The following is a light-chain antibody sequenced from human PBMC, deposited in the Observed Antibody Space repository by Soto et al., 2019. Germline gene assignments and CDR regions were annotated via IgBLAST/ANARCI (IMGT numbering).Light chain of an antibody. J-gene: IGKJ5*01. V-gene: IGKV1-39*01. Sequence: DIQMTQSPSSLAASVGDTVTITCRASQNIAHYLNWYQQKPGKGPRLLIYIATRLQSGVPSRFSGSGSGTEFSLTITSLQPEDFATYYCQQLFDSPITFGQGTRLEIK. CDR1: QNIAHY. CDR2: IAT. CDR3: QQLFDSPIT.